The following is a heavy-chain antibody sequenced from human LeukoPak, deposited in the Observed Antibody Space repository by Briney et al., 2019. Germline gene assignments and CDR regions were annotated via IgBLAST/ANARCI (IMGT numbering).Heavy chain of an antibody. V-gene: IGHV4-59*08. D-gene: IGHD4-23*01. Sequence: PPETLSLTSTVPNGSISNYNWSWIRHTTRGGREWIGFIYYSGSTNYNPSLKGRVTMSVDTSKNQFSLKLSSVTASGTAVYYCARRGAVYGGNDFDYWGEGTLV. CDR1: NGSISNYN. CDR2: IYYSGST. J-gene: IGHJ4*02. CDR3: ARRGAVYGGNDFDY.